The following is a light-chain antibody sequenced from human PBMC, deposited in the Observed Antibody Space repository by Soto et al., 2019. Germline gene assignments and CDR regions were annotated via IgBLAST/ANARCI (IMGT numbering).Light chain of an antibody. CDR3: QQYNSYPWT. J-gene: IGKJ1*01. V-gene: IGKV1-5*03. CDR1: QSSINW. Sequence: DIQMTQSPSTLSASIGYRVTITCRASQSSINWLAWYQQKPGKAPKLLIYKASSLESGVPSRFSGSGSGTEFTLTISSLQPDDFATYYCQQYNSYPWTFGQGTKVEIK. CDR2: KAS.